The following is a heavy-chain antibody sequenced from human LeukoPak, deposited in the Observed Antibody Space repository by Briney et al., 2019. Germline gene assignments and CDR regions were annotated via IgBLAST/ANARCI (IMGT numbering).Heavy chain of an antibody. J-gene: IGHJ4*02. D-gene: IGHD6-13*01. CDR3: AHSGAAAGFLAPFDY. CDR1: EFSLSTSGVG. CDR2: IYWNDDK. Sequence: SGPTLVNPTQTLTLTCTFSEFSLSTSGVGVGWIRQPPGKALEWLALIYWNDDKRYSPSLKSRLTITKDTSKNQVVLTMTNMDPVVTATYSSAHSGAAAGFLAPFDYWGQGTLVTVSS. V-gene: IGHV2-5*01.